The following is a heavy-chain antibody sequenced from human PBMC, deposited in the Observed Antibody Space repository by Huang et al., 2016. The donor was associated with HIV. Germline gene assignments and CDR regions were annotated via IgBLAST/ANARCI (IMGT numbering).Heavy chain of an antibody. D-gene: IGHD6-19*01. Sequence: EVELVESGGGLVKPGGSLRLSCAASGFAFSSYGMNWVRQAPGKGLVWVAFNGRDSSYIYYADSVKGRVTISRDNAKSSIYLQLDSLRAEDTAVYYCAYQQWLVGGLNHWGQGTLVVVSS. V-gene: IGHV3-21*02. CDR2: NGRDSSYI. J-gene: IGHJ5*02. CDR3: AYQQWLVGGLNH. CDR1: GFAFSSYG.